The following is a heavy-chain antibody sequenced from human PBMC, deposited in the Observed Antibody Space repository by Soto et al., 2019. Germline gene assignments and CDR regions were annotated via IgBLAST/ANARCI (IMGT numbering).Heavy chain of an antibody. J-gene: IGHJ4*02. V-gene: IGHV4-34*01. CDR3: ARATYYYRSEKSNSDY. CDR2: MKQSGST. CDR1: GGAFSGYY. D-gene: IGHD3-10*01. Sequence: QVKLQQWGAGLLKPSETLSLACAGYGGAFSGYYWSWIRQPPGNGLEGTGEMKQSGSTNYNPSLKSRATITVVTSKNQFSLKLRSVTAADTAVYYCARATYYYRSEKSNSDYCVQGTLLTVSS.